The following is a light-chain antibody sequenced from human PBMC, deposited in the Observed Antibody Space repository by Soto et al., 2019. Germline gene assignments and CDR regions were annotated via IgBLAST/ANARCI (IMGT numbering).Light chain of an antibody. CDR2: GAS. J-gene: IGKJ5*01. V-gene: IGKV3-20*01. CDR1: QSVSNNY. CDR3: QQYENSPIT. Sequence: EIVLTQSPGSLSLSPGERATLSCRASQSVSNNYLAWYQQKPGQAPRLLIYGASSRATGIPDRFSGTGSETDFTLTINRLEPEDFAVYYCQQYENSPITFGQGTRLE.